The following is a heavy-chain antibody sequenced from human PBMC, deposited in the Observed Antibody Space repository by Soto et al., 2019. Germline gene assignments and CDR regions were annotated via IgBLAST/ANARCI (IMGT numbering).Heavy chain of an antibody. D-gene: IGHD3-3*01. V-gene: IGHV1-69*13. CDR1: GGTFSSYA. J-gene: IGHJ6*02. Sequence: AASVKVSCKASGGTFSSYAISWVRQAPGQGLEWMGGIIPIFGTANYAQKFQGRVTITADESTSTAYMELSSLRSEDTAVYYCARGLRITIFGVAEMDVWGQGTTVTVS. CDR2: IIPIFGTA. CDR3: ARGLRITIFGVAEMDV.